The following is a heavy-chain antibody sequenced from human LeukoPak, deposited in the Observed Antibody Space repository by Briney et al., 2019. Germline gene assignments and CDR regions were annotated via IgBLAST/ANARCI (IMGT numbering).Heavy chain of an antibody. CDR3: ARDASCSGGNCYAWFDP. Sequence: GAAVKVSCKASGYTFTNYFMHWVRQAPGQGLEWMGIIHPSGGSASYAQNFQGRVTMTRDTSTSTVYMELSNLRSEDTAVYYCARDASCSGGNCYAWFDPWGQGTLVTVSS. V-gene: IGHV1-46*01. D-gene: IGHD2-15*01. CDR1: GYTFTNYF. J-gene: IGHJ5*02. CDR2: IHPSGGSA.